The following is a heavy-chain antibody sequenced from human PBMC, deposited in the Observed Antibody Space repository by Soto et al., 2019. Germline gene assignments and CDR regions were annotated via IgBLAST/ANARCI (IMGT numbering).Heavy chain of an antibody. CDR2: IYYTGST. J-gene: IGHJ6*03. CDR1: GGSISSYY. D-gene: IGHD3-10*01. CDR3: AREVRLVRGPTDYYYMDV. Sequence: SETLSLTCTVSGGSISSYYWSWIRQPPGKGLEWIGYIYYTGSTNYNPSLKSRVSISVDTSKNQFSLKLSSVTAADTAVYFCAREVRLVRGPTDYYYMDVWGKGTTVTVSS. V-gene: IGHV4-59*01.